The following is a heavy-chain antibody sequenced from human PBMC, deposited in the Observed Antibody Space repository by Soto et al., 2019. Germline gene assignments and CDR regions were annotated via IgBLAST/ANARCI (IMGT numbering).Heavy chain of an antibody. Sequence: SGPTLVNPTQTLTLTCTFSGFSLSTSGVGVGWIRQPPGKALEWLALIYWNDDKRYSPSLKSRLTITKDTSKNQVVLTMTNMDPVDTATYYCAHRSGHYDFYLGGEPINWFDPWGQGTLVTVSS. V-gene: IGHV2-5*01. D-gene: IGHD3-3*01. CDR1: GFSLSTSGVG. J-gene: IGHJ5*02. CDR3: AHRSGHYDFYLGGEPINWFDP. CDR2: IYWNDDK.